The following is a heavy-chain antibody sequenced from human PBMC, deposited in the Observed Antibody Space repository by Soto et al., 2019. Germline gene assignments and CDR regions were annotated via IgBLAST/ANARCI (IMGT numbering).Heavy chain of an antibody. J-gene: IGHJ4*02. D-gene: IGHD3-3*02. CDR2: ISAYNGNT. Sequence: ASVKVSSKASGYTFTSYGISWVRQAPGQGLEWMGWISAYNGNTNYAQKLQGRVTMTTDTSTGTAYMELKSLTSDDTAVYFCARIRRRTDTPEARLDFWGQGSLVTVSS. CDR3: ARIRRRTDTPEARLDF. CDR1: GYTFTSYG. V-gene: IGHV1-18*01.